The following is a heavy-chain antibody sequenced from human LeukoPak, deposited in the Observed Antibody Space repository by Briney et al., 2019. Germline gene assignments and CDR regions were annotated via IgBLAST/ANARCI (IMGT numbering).Heavy chain of an antibody. D-gene: IGHD1-26*01. CDR1: GFTVGSNY. CDR3: ASSGQP. Sequence: GGSLRLSCAASGFTVGSNYMSWVRQAPGKGLEWVSSISSSSSYIYYADSVKGRFTISRDNAKNSLYLQMNSLRAEDTAVYYCASSGQPWGQGTMVTVSS. J-gene: IGHJ3*01. CDR2: ISSSSSYI. V-gene: IGHV3-21*01.